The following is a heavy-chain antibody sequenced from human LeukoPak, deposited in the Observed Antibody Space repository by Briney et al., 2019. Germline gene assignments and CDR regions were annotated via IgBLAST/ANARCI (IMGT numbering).Heavy chain of an antibody. CDR3: ARGYCSSTSCFLDY. J-gene: IGHJ4*02. CDR1: GGSFGGYY. V-gene: IGHV4-34*01. D-gene: IGHD2-2*01. Sequence: SETLSLTCAVYGGSFGGYYWSWIRQPPGKGLEWIGEINHSGSTNYNPSLKSRVTISVDTSKNQFSLKLSSVTAADTAVYYCARGYCSSTSCFLDYWGQGTLVTVSS. CDR2: INHSGST.